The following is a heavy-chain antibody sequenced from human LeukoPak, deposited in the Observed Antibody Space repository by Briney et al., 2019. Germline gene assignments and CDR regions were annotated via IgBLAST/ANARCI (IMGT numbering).Heavy chain of an antibody. J-gene: IGHJ4*02. CDR1: GFTFSSYA. Sequence: GGSLRPSCAASGFTFSSYAMSWVRQAPGKGLEWVSAISGSGGSTYYADSVKGRFTISRDNSKNTLYLQMNSLRAEDTAVYYCASDTPYDFWSGYRPLTFDYWGQGTLVTVSS. CDR2: ISGSGGST. D-gene: IGHD3-3*01. CDR3: ASDTPYDFWSGYRPLTFDY. V-gene: IGHV3-23*01.